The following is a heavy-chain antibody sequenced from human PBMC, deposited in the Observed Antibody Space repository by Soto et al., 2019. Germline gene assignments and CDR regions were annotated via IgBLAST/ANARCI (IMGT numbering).Heavy chain of an antibody. CDR2: IRSKANSYAT. CDR1: GFTFSGSA. Sequence: GGSLSLSCAASGFTFSGSAMHWVRQASGKGLEWVGRIRSKANSYATAYAASVKGRFTISRDDSKNTAYLQMNSLRAEDTAVYYCARDYTFIKQQQLVPIPFFYYWGQGTLVTVSS. CDR3: ARDYTFIKQQQLVPIPFFYY. V-gene: IGHV3-73*01. D-gene: IGHD6-13*01. J-gene: IGHJ4*02.